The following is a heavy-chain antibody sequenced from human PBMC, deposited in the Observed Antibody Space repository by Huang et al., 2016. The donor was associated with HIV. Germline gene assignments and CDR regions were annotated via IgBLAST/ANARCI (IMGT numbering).Heavy chain of an antibody. CDR2: IDPAGIT. CDR3: ARAASYLGVFDI. CDR1: GFTFRNFD. J-gene: IGHJ3*02. V-gene: IGHV3-13*01. D-gene: IGHD1-26*01. Sequence: VQLVESGGGLVQPGGSLRLSCAASGFTFRNFDFHWVRQALGKGIQWVSSIDPAGITYYADSVRCRFITSRQDAENSFSLEMNGLRGGDTAVYFCARAASYLGVFDIWGQGTGVTVSS.